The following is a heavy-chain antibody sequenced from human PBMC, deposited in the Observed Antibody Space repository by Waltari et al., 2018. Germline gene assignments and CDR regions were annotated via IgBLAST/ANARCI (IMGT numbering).Heavy chain of an antibody. V-gene: IGHV4-39*01. Sequence: QLLLRVSGPGLVKPSETLSLTCTVSGASISNSAYHWGWIRQPPGKGLEWVGSIYYGGNTDYTPSLKRRITISADTSNNQISLTLSSVTAADTAVYYCARRPLSGSYYDYFEYWGQGTLVTVSS. CDR3: ARRPLSGSYYDYFEY. D-gene: IGHD1-26*01. CDR2: IYYGGNT. CDR1: GASISNSAYH. J-gene: IGHJ4*02.